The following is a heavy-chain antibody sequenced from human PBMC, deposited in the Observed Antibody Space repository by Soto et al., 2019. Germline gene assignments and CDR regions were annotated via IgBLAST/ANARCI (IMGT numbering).Heavy chain of an antibody. V-gene: IGHV1-46*01. Sequence: SVEVSWKASGYSYTIYYMHWVRQAPGQGLEWMGIINPSGGSTSYAQKFQGRVTMTRDTSTSTVYMELSSLRSEDTAVYYCARETVAVAGTGPGWFDPWGQGTLVTVSS. CDR2: INPSGGST. CDR1: GYSYTIYY. D-gene: IGHD6-19*01. J-gene: IGHJ5*02. CDR3: ARETVAVAGTGPGWFDP.